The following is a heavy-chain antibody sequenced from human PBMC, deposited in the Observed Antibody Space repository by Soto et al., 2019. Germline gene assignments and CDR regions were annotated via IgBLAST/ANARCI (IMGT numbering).Heavy chain of an antibody. J-gene: IGHJ5*02. CDR3: AHRDSSSSGGGFDP. Sequence: SGPTLVNPTQTLTLTCTFSGVSLSTSGVGVGWIRQPPGKALEWLAIIYWGDDKRYSPSLKSRLTITKDTSKNQVVLTMTNMGPVDTATYYCAHRDSSSSGGGFDPWGQGTLVTVSS. D-gene: IGHD6-6*01. CDR1: GVSLSTSGVG. CDR2: IYWGDDK. V-gene: IGHV2-5*02.